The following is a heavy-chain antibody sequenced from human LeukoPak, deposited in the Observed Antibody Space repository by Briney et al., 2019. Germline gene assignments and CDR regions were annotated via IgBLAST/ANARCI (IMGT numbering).Heavy chain of an antibody. D-gene: IGHD3-3*01. V-gene: IGHV1-8*03. Sequence: ASVKVSCKASGYTFTSYDINWVRQATGQGLEWMGWMNPNSGNTGYAQKFQGRVTITRNTSISTAYMELSSLRSEDTAVYYCARGCGITIFGVVRYYYMDVWGKGTTVTVSS. CDR1: GYTFTSYD. CDR3: ARGCGITIFGVVRYYYMDV. CDR2: MNPNSGNT. J-gene: IGHJ6*03.